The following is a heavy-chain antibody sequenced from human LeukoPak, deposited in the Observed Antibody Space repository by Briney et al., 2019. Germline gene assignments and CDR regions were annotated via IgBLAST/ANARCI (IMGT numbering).Heavy chain of an antibody. V-gene: IGHV3-30*04. CDR1: GFTFSNYA. CDR2: ISYDGSDK. CDR3: AREPPNCSGGSCYTFDY. D-gene: IGHD2-15*01. Sequence: GSLRLSCAASGFTFSNYAMHWVRQAPGKGLEWVAVISYDGSDKYYADSVKGRFTISRDNSKNTLYLQMNSLRAEDTAVYYCAREPPNCSGGSCYTFDYWGQGTLVTVSS. J-gene: IGHJ4*02.